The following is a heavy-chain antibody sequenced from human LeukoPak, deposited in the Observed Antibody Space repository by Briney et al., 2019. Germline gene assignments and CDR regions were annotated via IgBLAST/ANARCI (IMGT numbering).Heavy chain of an antibody. Sequence: TSETLSLTCTVSGGSISSSGFYWGWIRQPPGKGLEWIGSIYDSGGTYYNLSLKSRVTISVNMSNNQFSLKLSSVTAADTAVYYCARHDYGDKNFDYWGQGTLVTVSS. J-gene: IGHJ4*02. CDR2: IYDSGGT. D-gene: IGHD4-17*01. CDR3: ARHDYGDKNFDY. CDR1: GGSISSSGFY. V-gene: IGHV4-39*01.